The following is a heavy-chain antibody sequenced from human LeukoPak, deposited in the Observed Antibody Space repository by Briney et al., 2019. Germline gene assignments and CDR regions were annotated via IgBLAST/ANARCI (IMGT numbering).Heavy chain of an antibody. D-gene: IGHD6-13*01. Sequence: GGSLRLSCAASGFTFSSSDLHWVRQVTGKSLEWVSAICAGGDTYYPDSVKGRFTISRENAKNSLYLQMNRLRAGDTAVYYCVREVSQGAAVGKYNWYFDLWGRGTLVTVSS. CDR2: ICAGGDT. J-gene: IGHJ2*01. V-gene: IGHV3-13*01. CDR1: GFTFSSSD. CDR3: VREVSQGAAVGKYNWYFDL.